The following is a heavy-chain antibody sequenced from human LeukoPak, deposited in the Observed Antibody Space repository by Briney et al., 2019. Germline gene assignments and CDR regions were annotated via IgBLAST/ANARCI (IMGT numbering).Heavy chain of an antibody. CDR2: ISSNGGST. V-gene: IGHV3-64D*06. J-gene: IGHJ4*02. D-gene: IGHD6-13*01. CDR1: GFTFSSYA. Sequence: GGSLRLSCSASGFTFSSYAMHWVRQAPGKGLEYVSAISSNGGSTYYAGSVKGRFTISRDNSKNTPYLQMSSLRAEDTAVYYCVKRTVDSSSWFGYYFDYWGKGTLVTVSS. CDR3: VKRTVDSSSWFGYYFDY.